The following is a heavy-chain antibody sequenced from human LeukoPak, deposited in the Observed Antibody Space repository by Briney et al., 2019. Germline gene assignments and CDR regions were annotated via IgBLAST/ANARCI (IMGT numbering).Heavy chain of an antibody. CDR1: GFTFSSYA. D-gene: IGHD2-2*01. Sequence: GRSLRLSCAASGFTFSSYAMHWVRQAPGKGLEWVAVISYDGSNKYYADSVKGRFTISRDNSKNTLYLQMNSLRAGDTAVYYCARVPHSGYQLLYYFDYWGQGTLVTVSS. V-gene: IGHV3-30-3*01. J-gene: IGHJ4*02. CDR2: ISYDGSNK. CDR3: ARVPHSGYQLLYYFDY.